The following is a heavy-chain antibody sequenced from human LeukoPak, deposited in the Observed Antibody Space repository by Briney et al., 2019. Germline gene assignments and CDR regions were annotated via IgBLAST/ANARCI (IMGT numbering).Heavy chain of an antibody. CDR3: ARGVVVAPRSAFDI. CDR1: GFTFSSYS. CDR2: ISSSSSTI. Sequence: PGGSLRLSCAASGFTFSSYSMNWVRQAPGKGLEWVSYISSSSSTIYYADSVKGRFTISRDNAKNSLYLQMNSLRVEDTAVYYCARGVVVAPRSAFDIWGQGTMVTVSS. J-gene: IGHJ3*02. V-gene: IGHV3-48*01. D-gene: IGHD2-2*01.